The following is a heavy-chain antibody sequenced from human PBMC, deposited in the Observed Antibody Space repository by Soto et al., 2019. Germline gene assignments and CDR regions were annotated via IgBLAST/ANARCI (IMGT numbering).Heavy chain of an antibody. D-gene: IGHD2-8*02. V-gene: IGHV1-69*02. Sequence: QVQLLQSGSEVKKPGSSVKVSCRASRGSLSSYPVTWVRQAPGQGLEWMGRIIPIVGLTNYAQKFQGRVTITADKSTSTAYMELSSLRSDDTAVYYCARPTGGHDAGGNYMDVWGKGTTVIVSS. CDR1: RGSLSSYP. J-gene: IGHJ6*03. CDR3: ARPTGGHDAGGNYMDV. CDR2: IIPIVGLT.